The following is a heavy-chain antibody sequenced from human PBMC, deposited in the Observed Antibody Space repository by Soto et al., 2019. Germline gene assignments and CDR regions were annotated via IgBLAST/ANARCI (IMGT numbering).Heavy chain of an antibody. CDR2: ISYSGST. D-gene: IGHD3-16*02. CDR1: GGSVSSGVYY. Sequence: PSETLSLTCTVSGGSVSSGVYYWSWIRQPPGKGLEWIGYISYSGSTNYNPSLKSRVTISLDTSKNQFSLKLSSVTAADTAIYYCAREGSYRFDYWGQGTLVTVSS. V-gene: IGHV4-61*08. J-gene: IGHJ4*02. CDR3: AREGSYRFDY.